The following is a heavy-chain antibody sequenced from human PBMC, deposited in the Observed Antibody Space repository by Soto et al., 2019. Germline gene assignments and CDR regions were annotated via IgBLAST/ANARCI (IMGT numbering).Heavy chain of an antibody. D-gene: IGHD3-10*01. Sequence: QVQLVESGGGVVQPGRSLRLSCAASGFTFSSYAMHWVRQAPGKGLEWVAVISYDGSNKYYADSVKGRFTISRDNSKNTLYLQMNSLRAEDTAVYYCARDEGGMVRGVIMYFDLWGRGTLVTVSS. CDR2: ISYDGSNK. CDR1: GFTFSSYA. J-gene: IGHJ2*01. CDR3: ARDEGGMVRGVIMYFDL. V-gene: IGHV3-30-3*01.